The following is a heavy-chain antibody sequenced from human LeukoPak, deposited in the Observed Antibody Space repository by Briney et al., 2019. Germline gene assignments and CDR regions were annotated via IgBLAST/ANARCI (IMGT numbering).Heavy chain of an antibody. V-gene: IGHV3-23*01. CDR2: VSNLAGIA. CDR1: GFTFSTYA. CDR3: AKDGLGGYNPDY. Sequence: GGSLRLSCAASGFTFSTYAMGWVRQAPGKGLEWVATVSNLAGIAYHADSVRGRFTVSRDNSNNILYLQMNSLRAGDTAVYYCAKDGLGGYNPDYWGRGTLVTVSS. D-gene: IGHD5-18*01. J-gene: IGHJ4*02.